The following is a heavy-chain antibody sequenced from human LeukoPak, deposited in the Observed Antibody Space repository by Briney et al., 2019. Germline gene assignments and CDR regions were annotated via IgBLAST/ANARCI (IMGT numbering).Heavy chain of an antibody. CDR3: VSGYSSGWYGTLVGY. J-gene: IGHJ4*02. D-gene: IGHD6-19*01. Sequence: GGSLRLSCEASGFTFSNYSMNWVRQAPGKGLEWVANIKQDGSEKYYVDSVKGRFTISRDNAKNSLYLQMNSLRAEDTAVYYCVSGYSSGWYGTLVGYWGQGTLVTVSS. CDR1: GFTFSNYS. CDR2: IKQDGSEK. V-gene: IGHV3-7*01.